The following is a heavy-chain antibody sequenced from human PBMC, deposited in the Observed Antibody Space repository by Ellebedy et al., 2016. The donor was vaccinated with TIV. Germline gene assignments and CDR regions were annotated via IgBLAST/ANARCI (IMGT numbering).Heavy chain of an antibody. Sequence: SETLSLTXAVYGGSFSGYYWSWIRQPPGKGLEWIGEINHSGSTNYNPSLKSRVTISVDTSKNQFSLKLSSVTAADTAVYYCARVGIGVVPATYYFDYWGQGTLVTVSS. D-gene: IGHD2-2*01. CDR2: INHSGST. V-gene: IGHV4-34*01. CDR3: ARVGIGVVPATYYFDY. J-gene: IGHJ4*02. CDR1: GGSFSGYY.